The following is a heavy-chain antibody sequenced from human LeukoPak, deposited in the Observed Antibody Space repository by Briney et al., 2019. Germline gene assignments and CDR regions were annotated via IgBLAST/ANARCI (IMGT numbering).Heavy chain of an antibody. CDR2: IFSGADT. CDR3: ASPGVYYGSGSYYKRDAFDI. Sequence: GGFLRLPCAASGFTVSSNYMSWVRQAPGKGLEWVSLIFSGADTYYADSVKGRFTISRDNSKNTLYLQMNSLRAEDTAVYYCASPGVYYGSGSYYKRDAFDIWGQGTMVTVSS. V-gene: IGHV3-53*01. CDR1: GFTVSSNY. J-gene: IGHJ3*02. D-gene: IGHD3-10*01.